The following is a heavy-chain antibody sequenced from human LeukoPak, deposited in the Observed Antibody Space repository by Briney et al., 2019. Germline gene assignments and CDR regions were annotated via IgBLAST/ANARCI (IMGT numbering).Heavy chain of an antibody. CDR3: ARVRPGSNYVDFDY. CDR2: IWYDGSNK. V-gene: IGHV3-33*01. D-gene: IGHD4-11*01. Sequence: GGSLRLSCAASGFTFSSYGMHWVRQAPGKGLEWVAVIWYDGSNKYYAGAVKGRFTISRDNSKSTLYLQMNSLRAEDTAVYYCARVRPGSNYVDFDYWGQGTLVTVSS. CDR1: GFTFSSYG. J-gene: IGHJ4*02.